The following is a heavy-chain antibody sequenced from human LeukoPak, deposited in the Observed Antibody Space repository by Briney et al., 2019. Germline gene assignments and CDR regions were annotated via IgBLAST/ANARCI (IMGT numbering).Heavy chain of an antibody. D-gene: IGHD1-26*01. CDR2: ISSSSSYI. Sequence: GGSLRLSCAASGFNFSSFTMNWVRQAPGKGLEWVSSISSSSSYIYYADSVKGRSTISRDNSKNTLYLQMNSLRAEDTAVYYCAKGFAALLDYWGQGTLVTVSS. J-gene: IGHJ4*02. V-gene: IGHV3-21*04. CDR1: GFNFSSFT. CDR3: AKGFAALLDY.